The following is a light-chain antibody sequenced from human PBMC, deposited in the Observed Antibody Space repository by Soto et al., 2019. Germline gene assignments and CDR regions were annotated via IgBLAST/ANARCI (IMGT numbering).Light chain of an antibody. CDR2: GAS. Sequence: EIVMTQSPATLSVSPGERATLSCRASQSVSSNLAWYQQKPAQAPRLLIYGASTRSTGIPARFSGSGSGTEFTLTISSLQSEDFAVYSCHQYNNWPPIFTFGPGTKVDIK. CDR3: HQYNNWPPIFT. J-gene: IGKJ3*01. CDR1: QSVSSN. V-gene: IGKV3-15*01.